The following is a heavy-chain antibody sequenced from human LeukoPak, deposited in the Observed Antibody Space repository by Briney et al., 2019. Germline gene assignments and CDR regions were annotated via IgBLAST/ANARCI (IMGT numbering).Heavy chain of an antibody. Sequence: PSETLSLTCTVSGGSISSSNYYWGWIRQPPGKGLEWIGSMYYSGSTYYNPTLKSRVTISIDTSKNQFSLKLSSVTAADTAVYYCARDVEYCSGGSCYFLAFDIWGQGTMVTVSS. D-gene: IGHD2-15*01. CDR1: GGSISSSNYY. J-gene: IGHJ3*02. V-gene: IGHV4-39*07. CDR3: ARDVEYCSGGSCYFLAFDI. CDR2: MYYSGST.